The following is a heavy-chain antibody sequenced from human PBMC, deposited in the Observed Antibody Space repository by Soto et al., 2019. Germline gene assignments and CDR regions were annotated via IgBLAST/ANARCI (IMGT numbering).Heavy chain of an antibody. CDR3: ASVGELPVWFDP. D-gene: IGHD3-10*01. CDR1: GDSISSYY. V-gene: IGHV4-59*13. CDR2: ISYTGST. J-gene: IGHJ5*02. Sequence: QVQLQESGPGLVKPSETLSLTCTVSGDSISSYYWSWIRQPPGKGLEWVGYISYTGSTIYNPSLERRATISLDTSKNQVSLSLSSVTVADTAMYYCASVGELPVWFDPWGQGTLVTVSS.